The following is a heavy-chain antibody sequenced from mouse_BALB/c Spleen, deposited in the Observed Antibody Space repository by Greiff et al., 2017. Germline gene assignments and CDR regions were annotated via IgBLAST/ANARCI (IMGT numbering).Heavy chain of an antibody. CDR3: TSLGPVDY. CDR1: GYTFTSYW. J-gene: IGHJ2*01. Sequence: QVQLQQSGAELVRPGASVKLSCKASGYTFTSYWINWVKQRPGQGLEWIGNIYPSDSYTNYNQKFKDKATLTVDKSSSTAYMQLSSPTSEDSAVYYCTSLGPVDYWGQGTTLTVSS. D-gene: IGHD4-1*01. V-gene: IGHV1-69*02. CDR2: IYPSDSYT.